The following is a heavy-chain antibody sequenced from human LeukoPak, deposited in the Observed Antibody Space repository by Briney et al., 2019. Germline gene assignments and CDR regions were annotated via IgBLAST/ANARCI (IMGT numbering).Heavy chain of an antibody. CDR2: SGST. D-gene: IGHD3-10*01. J-gene: IGHJ4*02. V-gene: IGHV4-39*01. CDR3: ARQGGSGRSYDY. Sequence: SETLSLTCNVSGASISSSSYYWGWIRQPPGKGLEWIGTSGSTYYNPSLKSRVIISVDTSKNQFSLKLSSVTAADTAAYYCARQGGSGRSYDYWGQGTLVPVSS. CDR1: GASISSSSYY.